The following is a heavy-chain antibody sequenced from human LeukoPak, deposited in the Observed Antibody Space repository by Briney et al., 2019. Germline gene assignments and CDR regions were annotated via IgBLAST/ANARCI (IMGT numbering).Heavy chain of an antibody. CDR3: ARLYGATTSPGI. D-gene: IGHD1-26*01. J-gene: IGHJ3*02. CDR2: ISSTSNYI. V-gene: IGHV3-21*01. Sequence: GGSLRLSCAASGFTFSSYSMNWVRQAPGKGLEWVSSISSTSNYIYYADSVKGRFTISRDNAKNSLYLQMNSLGAEDTAVYYCARLYGATTSPGIWGQGTMVTVSS. CDR1: GFTFSSYS.